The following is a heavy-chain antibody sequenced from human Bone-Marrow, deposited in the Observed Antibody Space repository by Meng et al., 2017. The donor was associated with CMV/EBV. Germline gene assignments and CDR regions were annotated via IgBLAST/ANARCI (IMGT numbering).Heavy chain of an antibody. Sequence: ASVKVSCKASGYTFTSYDMHWVRQAPGQGLEWMGIINPSGGSTSYAQKFQGRVTMTRDTSTSTVYMELSSLRSEDTAVYYCARDGRAAANDQYGRDVWGQGTTVTVSS. CDR1: GYTFTSYD. V-gene: IGHV1-46*01. CDR3: ARDGRAAANDQYGRDV. J-gene: IGHJ6*02. CDR2: INPSGGST. D-gene: IGHD6-13*01.